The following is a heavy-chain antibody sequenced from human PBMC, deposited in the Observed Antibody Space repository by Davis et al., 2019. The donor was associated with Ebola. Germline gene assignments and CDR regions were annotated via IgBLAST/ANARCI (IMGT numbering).Heavy chain of an antibody. Sequence: SETLSLTCTVSGGSISSYYWSWIRQPPGKGLEWIGEINHSGSTNYNPSLKSRVTISVDTSKNQFSLKLRSLTAADTAVYYCAREGGGWYHRLDYWGQGTPVTVSS. CDR1: GGSISSYY. CDR2: INHSGST. CDR3: AREGGGWYHRLDY. D-gene: IGHD6-19*01. J-gene: IGHJ4*02. V-gene: IGHV4-34*01.